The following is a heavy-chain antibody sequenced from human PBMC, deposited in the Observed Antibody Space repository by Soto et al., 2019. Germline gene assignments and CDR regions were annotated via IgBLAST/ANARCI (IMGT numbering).Heavy chain of an antibody. CDR3: ARDTSRGEYDY. Sequence: QVQLVQSGAEVKKPGASVKVSCKASGYTFTSYGISWVRQAPGQGLEWMGWINVYNGNTNYAQKLQGRVTMTTDTSTSTAYLDLRSLRSYATAVYFCARDTSRGEYDYWGQGTLVTVSS. V-gene: IGHV1-18*01. D-gene: IGHD3-10*01. J-gene: IGHJ4*02. CDR2: INVYNGNT. CDR1: GYTFTSYG.